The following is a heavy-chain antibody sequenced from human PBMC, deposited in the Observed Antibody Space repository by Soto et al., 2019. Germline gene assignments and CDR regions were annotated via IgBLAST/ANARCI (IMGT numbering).Heavy chain of an antibody. CDR3: ARVTPYYDFGSYYYGMDV. CDR2: INAGNGNT. V-gene: IGHV1-3*01. Sequence: ASVKVSCKASGYTFTSYAMHWVRQAPGQRLEWMGWINAGNGNTKYSQKFQGRVTITRDTSASTAYTELSSLRSEDTAVYYCARVTPYYDFGSYYYGMDVWGQGTTVTVS. CDR1: GYTFTSYA. J-gene: IGHJ6*02. D-gene: IGHD3-3*01.